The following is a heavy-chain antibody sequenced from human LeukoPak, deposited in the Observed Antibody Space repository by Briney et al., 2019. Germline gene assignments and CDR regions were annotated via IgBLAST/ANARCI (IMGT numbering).Heavy chain of an antibody. V-gene: IGHV4-4*07. Sequence: PSETLSLTCTVSGDSISRYYWSWIRQPAGKGLEWIGRIYNGGIITYNPSFKSRVTMSIDTSNNQFSLRLRFVTAADTAVYYCARDSGTTGGVKFDPWGQGTLVTVSS. CDR3: ARDSGTTGGVKFDP. D-gene: IGHD3-16*01. CDR1: GDSISRYY. CDR2: IYNGGII. J-gene: IGHJ5*02.